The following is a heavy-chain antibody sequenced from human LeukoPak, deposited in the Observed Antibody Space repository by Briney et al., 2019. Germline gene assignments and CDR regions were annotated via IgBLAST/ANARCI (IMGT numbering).Heavy chain of an antibody. Sequence: ASVKVSCKASDYTFTSYGISWVRQAPGQGLEGVGWISAYNGNTNYAQKLQGRVTMTTDTSTSTAYMELRSLRSDDTAVYYCAREGYCSSTSCFYFDYWGQGTLVTVSS. CDR3: AREGYCSSTSCFYFDY. CDR2: ISAYNGNT. V-gene: IGHV1-18*01. J-gene: IGHJ4*02. D-gene: IGHD2-2*01. CDR1: DYTFTSYG.